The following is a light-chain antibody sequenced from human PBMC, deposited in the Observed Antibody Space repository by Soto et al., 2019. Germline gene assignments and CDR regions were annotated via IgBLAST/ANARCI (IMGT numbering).Light chain of an antibody. Sequence: DIVMTQSPDSLAVSLGERATINCKSSQSVLHSSNNKNYLAWYQQKPGQPPKLLIYWASTRESGVPDRFSGSGSGTDFTLTISSLQAEDVAVYYCQQYYSTLPVTFGQGTRLEIK. V-gene: IGKV4-1*01. CDR1: QSVLHSSNNKNY. CDR2: WAS. J-gene: IGKJ5*01. CDR3: QQYYSTLPVT.